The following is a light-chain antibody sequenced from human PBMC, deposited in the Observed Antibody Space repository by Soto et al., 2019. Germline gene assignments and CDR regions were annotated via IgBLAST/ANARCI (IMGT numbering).Light chain of an antibody. Sequence: ELVMTQSPATLSVSQGDRATLSCRASQSVDSKLAWYQQRPCQAHRLIIYAASTRATDVPARFSGGGSETEFTLTISSLQSEDLAVYFCQQYKIWPLWTFGQGTKLDIK. V-gene: IGKV3-15*01. CDR3: QQYKIWPLWT. CDR2: AAS. CDR1: QSVDSK. J-gene: IGKJ1*01.